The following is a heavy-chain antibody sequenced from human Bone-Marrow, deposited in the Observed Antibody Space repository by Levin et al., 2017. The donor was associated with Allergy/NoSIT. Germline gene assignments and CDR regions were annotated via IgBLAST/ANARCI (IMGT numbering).Heavy chain of an antibody. CDR1: GYTFTGYY. CDR3: AREVSVYYGSGTYYNVPDRPYFDY. J-gene: IGHJ4*02. Sequence: ASVKVSCKASGYTFTGYYIHWVRQAPGQGLEWMGRINPNSGGTNYAQKFQGRVTMTRDTSISTAYMELSRLRSDDTAVYYCAREVSVYYGSGTYYNVPDRPYFDYWGQGTLVTVSS. CDR2: INPNSGGT. V-gene: IGHV1-2*06. D-gene: IGHD3-10*01.